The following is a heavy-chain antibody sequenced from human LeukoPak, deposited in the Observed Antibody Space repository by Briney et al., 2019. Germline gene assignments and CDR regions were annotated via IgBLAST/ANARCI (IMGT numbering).Heavy chain of an antibody. J-gene: IGHJ4*02. CDR3: ARDRGYCSSTSCPPGDY. V-gene: IGHV1-18*01. CDR1: GYTFTSYG. CDR2: ISAYNGNT. D-gene: IGHD2-2*01. Sequence: ASVKVSCKASGYTFTSYGISWVRQAPGQGLEWMGWISAYNGNTNYAQKLQGRVTMTTDTSTSTAYMELRSLRSDDTAVYYCARDRGYCSSTSCPPGDYWGQGTLVTVSS.